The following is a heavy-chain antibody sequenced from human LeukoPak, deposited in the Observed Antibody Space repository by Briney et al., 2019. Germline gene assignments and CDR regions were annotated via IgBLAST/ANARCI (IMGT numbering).Heavy chain of an antibody. V-gene: IGHV3-21*01. CDR2: ISSSSSYI. J-gene: IGHJ4*02. CDR3: ARGDSSGWYIGSRDY. CDR1: GFTFSSYS. Sequence: PGGSLRLSCAASGFTFSSYSMNWVRQAPGKGLEWVSSISSSSSYIYYADSVKGRFTISRDNAKNSLYLQMNSLRAEDTAVYYCARGDSSGWYIGSRDYWGQGTLVTVSS. D-gene: IGHD6-19*01.